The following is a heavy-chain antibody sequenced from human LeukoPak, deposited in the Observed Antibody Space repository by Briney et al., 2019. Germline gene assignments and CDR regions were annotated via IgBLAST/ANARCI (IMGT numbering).Heavy chain of an antibody. D-gene: IGHD2-8*01. CDR3: ARGVGYCTNGVCFYYYYYMDV. V-gene: IGHV4-59*01. Sequence: SETLSLTCTVSGGSISSYYWSWIRQPPGKGLEWIGYIYYSGSTNYNPSLKSRVTISVDTSKNQFSLKLSSVTAADTAVYYCARGVGYCTNGVCFYYYYYMDVWGKGTTVTISS. CDR2: IYYSGST. J-gene: IGHJ6*03. CDR1: GGSISSYY.